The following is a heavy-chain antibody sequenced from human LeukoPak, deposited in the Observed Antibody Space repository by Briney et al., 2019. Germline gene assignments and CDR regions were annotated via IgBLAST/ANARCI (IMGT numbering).Heavy chain of an antibody. V-gene: IGHV4-59*08. J-gene: IGHJ6*02. CDR1: GGSISGYF. Sequence: SETLSLTCTVSGGSISGYFWSCIRQPPGQGLEFIGYIYYTGATLNNPSLKSRVTMSVDTSKNQFSLKLSSVTAADTAVYYCARHDPVGYYQHGMDVWGQGTTVTVSS. CDR2: IYYTGAT. CDR3: ARHDPVGYYQHGMDV. D-gene: IGHD2-15*01.